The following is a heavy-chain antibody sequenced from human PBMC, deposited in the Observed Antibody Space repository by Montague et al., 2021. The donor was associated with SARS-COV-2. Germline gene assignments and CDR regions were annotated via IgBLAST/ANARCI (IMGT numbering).Heavy chain of an antibody. J-gene: IGHJ6*02. D-gene: IGHD6-13*01. CDR3: ARVGRQQLVRLSGMDV. CDR2: IYYSGST. CDR1: GGSISSSSYY. V-gene: IGHV4-39*07. Sequence: SETLSLTCTVSGGSISSSSYYWGWNRQPTGKGLEWIGSIYYSGSTYYNPSLKSRVTISVDTSKNQFSLKLSSVTASDTAVYYCARVGRQQLVRLSGMDVWGQGTTVTVSS.